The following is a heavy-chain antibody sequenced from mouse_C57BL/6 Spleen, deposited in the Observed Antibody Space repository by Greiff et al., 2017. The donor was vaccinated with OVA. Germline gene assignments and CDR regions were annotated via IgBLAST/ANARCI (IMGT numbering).Heavy chain of an antibody. J-gene: IGHJ4*01. Sequence: QVQLQQPGAELVMPGASVKLSCKASGYTFTSYWMHWVKQRPGQGLEWIGEIDPSDSYTNYNQKFKGKFTLTVDKSSSTAYMQLSSLTSEDSAVYYCARGDYDYPYAMDYWGQGTSVTVSS. CDR1: GYTFTSYW. CDR2: IDPSDSYT. CDR3: ARGDYDYPYAMDY. D-gene: IGHD2-4*01. V-gene: IGHV1-69*01.